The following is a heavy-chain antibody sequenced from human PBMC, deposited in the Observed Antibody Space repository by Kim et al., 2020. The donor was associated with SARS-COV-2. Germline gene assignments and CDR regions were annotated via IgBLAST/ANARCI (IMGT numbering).Heavy chain of an antibody. V-gene: IGHV3-9*01. CDR2: ISWNSGSI. J-gene: IGHJ2*01. D-gene: IGHD4-17*01. Sequence: GGSLRLSCAASGFTFDDYAMHWVRQAPGKGLEWVSGISWNSGSIGYADSVKGRFTISRDNAKNSLYLQMNSLRAEDTALYYCAKDSYGDYAGPFDLWGRGTLVTVSS. CDR1: GFTFDDYA. CDR3: AKDSYGDYAGPFDL.